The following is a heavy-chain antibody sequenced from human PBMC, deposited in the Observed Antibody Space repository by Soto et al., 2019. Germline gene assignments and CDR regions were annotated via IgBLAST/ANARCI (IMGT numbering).Heavy chain of an antibody. J-gene: IGHJ5*02. V-gene: IGHV4-39*01. CDR2: IYYSGST. CDR3: ASRYCSGGSCRRNWFDP. D-gene: IGHD2-15*01. CDR1: GGSISSSSYY. Sequence: SETLSLTCTVSGGSISSSSYYWGWIRQPPGKGLEWIGSIYYSGSTYYNPSLKSRVTISVDTSKNQFSLKLSSVTAADTAVYYCASRYCSGGSCRRNWFDPWGQGTLVTVS.